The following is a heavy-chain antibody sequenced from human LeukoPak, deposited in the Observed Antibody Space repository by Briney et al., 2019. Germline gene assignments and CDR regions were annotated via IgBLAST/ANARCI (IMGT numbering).Heavy chain of an antibody. Sequence: GGSLRLSCAASGNYWRHWVRQAPGKGLVWVSHINSDGSWTSYADSVKGRFTISKDNAKNTVYLQMNSLRAEDTAVYYCVSFYETYWGRGTLVTVSS. D-gene: IGHD2/OR15-2a*01. J-gene: IGHJ4*02. CDR1: GNYW. CDR3: VSFYETY. V-gene: IGHV3-74*01. CDR2: INSDGSWT.